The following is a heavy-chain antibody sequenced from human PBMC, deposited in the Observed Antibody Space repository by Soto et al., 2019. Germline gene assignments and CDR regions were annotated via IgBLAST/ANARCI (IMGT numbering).Heavy chain of an antibody. V-gene: IGHV3-23*01. CDR1: GFTFSNYA. Sequence: PGGSLGLSCAASGFTFSNYAISWVRQAPGKGLEWVSIISGSGDTPYYADSVKGRFTISRDNSRNTLYLQMNSLRAGDSAKYYCAKEGASGLYYFDYWGPGTLVTVSS. CDR2: ISGSGDTP. J-gene: IGHJ4*02. D-gene: IGHD6-19*01. CDR3: AKEGASGLYYFDY.